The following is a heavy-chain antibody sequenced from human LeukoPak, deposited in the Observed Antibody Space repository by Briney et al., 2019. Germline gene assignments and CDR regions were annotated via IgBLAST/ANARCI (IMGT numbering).Heavy chain of an antibody. CDR1: GYTFTSYD. CDR2: INPSGGST. Sequence: ASVKVSCKASGYTFTSYDINWVRQAPGQGLEWMGIINPSGGSTSYAQKFQGRVTMTRDTSTSTVYMELSSLRSEDTAVYYCARFRTEYSSSWDYFDYWGQGTLVTVSS. CDR3: ARFRTEYSSSWDYFDY. V-gene: IGHV1-46*01. D-gene: IGHD6-6*01. J-gene: IGHJ4*02.